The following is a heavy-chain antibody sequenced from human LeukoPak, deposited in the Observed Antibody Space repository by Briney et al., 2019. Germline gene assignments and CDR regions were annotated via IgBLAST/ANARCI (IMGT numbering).Heavy chain of an antibody. CDR3: ARDGSSRFYYYYYGMDV. V-gene: IGHV4-34*01. D-gene: IGHD6-13*01. CDR2: INHSGST. J-gene: IGHJ6*02. CDR1: GGSFSGYY. Sequence: SETLSLTCAVYGGSFSGYYWSWIRQPPGKGLEWIGEINHSGSTNYNPSLKSRVTISVDTSKNQFSLKLSSVTAADTAVYYCARDGSSRFYYYYYGMDVWGQGTTVTVSS.